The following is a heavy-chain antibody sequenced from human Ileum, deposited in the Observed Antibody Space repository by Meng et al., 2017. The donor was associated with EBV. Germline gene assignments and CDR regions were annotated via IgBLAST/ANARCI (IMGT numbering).Heavy chain of an antibody. CDR3: ARVEVGITSGDY. J-gene: IGHJ4*02. CDR2: ISAYNGNT. Sequence: QLHLVQSGAEVKRPGASVRASCKASGYTFTNYGITWVRQAPGQGLEWMGWISAYNGNTNYAQTLQGRLTMTTDTSTSTAYMELRSLRSGDTAVYYCARVEVGITSGDYWGPGTLVTVSS. CDR1: GYTFTNYG. V-gene: IGHV1-18*01. D-gene: IGHD1-26*01.